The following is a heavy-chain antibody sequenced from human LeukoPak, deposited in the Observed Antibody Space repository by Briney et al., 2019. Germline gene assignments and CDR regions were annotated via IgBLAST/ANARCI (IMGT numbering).Heavy chain of an antibody. V-gene: IGHV3-23*01. CDR3: AKLIGSSSEIG. D-gene: IGHD6-6*01. CDR1: GFTFSDSA. J-gene: IGHJ4*02. CDR2: LSGSGTST. Sequence: GGSLRLSCAASGFTFSDSAMSWVRQAPGKGLEWVSSLSGSGTSTYYADSVKGRFTISRDNSRNTMYPQMNSLRAEDAAVYYCAKLIGSSSEIGWGQGTLVTVSS.